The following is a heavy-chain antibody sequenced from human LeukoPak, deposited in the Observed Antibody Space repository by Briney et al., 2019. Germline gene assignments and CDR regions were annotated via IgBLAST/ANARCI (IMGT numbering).Heavy chain of an antibody. D-gene: IGHD2-8*02. V-gene: IGHV4-59*08. CDR2: IYYGEGT. CDR1: EFTFSSYS. CDR3: ATSKYSGAWYGFDS. J-gene: IGHJ4*02. Sequence: PGGSLRLSCTVSEFTFSSYSMNWIRQPPGKGLEWIGYIYYGEGTNSNPSLKSRVTVSLDKPNNQFSLKLTSVTAADTAVYYCATSKYSGAWYGFDSWGQGNLVTVSS.